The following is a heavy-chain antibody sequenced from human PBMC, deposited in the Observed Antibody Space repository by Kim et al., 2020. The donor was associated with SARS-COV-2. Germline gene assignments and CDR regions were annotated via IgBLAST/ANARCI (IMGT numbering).Heavy chain of an antibody. D-gene: IGHD3-22*01. Sequence: RFTISRDNAKNSLYLQMNSLRDEDTAVYYCARVITGYDSSGYYYPGAFDIWGQGTMVTVSS. V-gene: IGHV3-48*02. J-gene: IGHJ3*02. CDR3: ARVITGYDSSGYYYPGAFDI.